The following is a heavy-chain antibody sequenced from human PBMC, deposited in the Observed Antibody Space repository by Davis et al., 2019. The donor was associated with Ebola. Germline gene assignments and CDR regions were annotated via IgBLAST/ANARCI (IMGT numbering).Heavy chain of an antibody. D-gene: IGHD3-16*01. CDR3: AREFNVPGSSYGMDV. J-gene: IGHJ6*02. V-gene: IGHV3-33*01. CDR2: IWYDGSNK. Sequence: PGGSLRLSCAASGFTFSSYGMHWVRQAPGKGLEWVAVIWYDGSNKYYADSVKGRFTISRDNSKNTLYLQMNSLRAEDTAVYYCAREFNVPGSSYGMDVWGQGTTVTVSS. CDR1: GFTFSSYG.